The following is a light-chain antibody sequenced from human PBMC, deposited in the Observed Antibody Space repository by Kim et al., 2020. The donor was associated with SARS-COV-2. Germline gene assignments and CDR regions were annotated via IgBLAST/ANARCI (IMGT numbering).Light chain of an antibody. J-gene: IGKJ4*01. CDR3: QEYDSAPLT. V-gene: IGKV1-27*01. Sequence: DVQLTQSPSSLTASVGDRVTITCRASQGISNYLAWYQQKPGKVPKLLIYGASTLQSGVPSRFSGSESGTAFTPPISTLQPEDVATDYCQEYDSAPLTFGGGTKVDI. CDR2: GAS. CDR1: QGISNY.